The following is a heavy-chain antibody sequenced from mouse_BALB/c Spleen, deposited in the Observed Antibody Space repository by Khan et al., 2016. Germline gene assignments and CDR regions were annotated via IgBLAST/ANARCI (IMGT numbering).Heavy chain of an antibody. V-gene: IGHV3-2*02. J-gene: IGHJ2*01. Sequence: EVQLQESGPGLVKPSQSLSLTCTVTGYSITSDYAWHWIRQFPGNKLEWMGYISYSGSTSYNPSLKSRISITRDTSKNQFFLQLNSVTTEDTVTSYCARSRGNYFDYWGQGTTLTVSS. CDR3: ARSRGNYFDY. CDR2: ISYSGST. CDR1: GYSITSDYA.